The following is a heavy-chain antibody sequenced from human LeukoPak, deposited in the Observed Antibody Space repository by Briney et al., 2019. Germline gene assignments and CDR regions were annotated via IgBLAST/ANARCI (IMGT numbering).Heavy chain of an antibody. Sequence: KPSETLSLTCTVSGGSMSSYYWSWIRQPPGKGLEWIGNIYYSGSTNYNPSLKSRVTISVDTSKKQFSLKVSSVTAADTAVYYCARGGSALGYWGQGTLVTVSS. CDR2: IYYSGST. J-gene: IGHJ4*02. V-gene: IGHV4-59*01. CDR3: ARGGSALGY. D-gene: IGHD3-10*01. CDR1: GGSMSSYY.